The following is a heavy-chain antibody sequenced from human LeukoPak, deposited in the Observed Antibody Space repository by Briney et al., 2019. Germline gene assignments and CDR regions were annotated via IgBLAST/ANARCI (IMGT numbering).Heavy chain of an antibody. J-gene: IGHJ6*03. CDR1: GGSISSSSYY. CDR2: IYYSGST. Sequence: SETLSLTCTVSGGSISSSSYYWGWIRQPPGKGLEWIGSIYYSGSTNYNPSLKSRVTILVDTSKNQFSLKLSSVTAADTAVYYCARVPVPGYKTGHYMDVWGKGTTVTVSS. V-gene: IGHV4-39*07. D-gene: IGHD5-24*01. CDR3: ARVPVPGYKTGHYMDV.